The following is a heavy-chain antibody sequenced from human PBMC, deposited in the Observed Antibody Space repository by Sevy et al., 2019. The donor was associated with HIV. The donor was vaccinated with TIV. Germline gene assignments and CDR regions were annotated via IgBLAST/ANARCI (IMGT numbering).Heavy chain of an antibody. J-gene: IGHJ6*02. CDR3: ATLDFWSDHPFYGTDV. V-gene: IGHV1-24*01. D-gene: IGHD3-3*01. CDR1: GYTRSELP. Sequence: ASVKVSCKVSGYTRSELPMHWVRRAPRKGLEWLGGFDPEDGETIYAQKFQGRVTMTEDTSTDTAYMELSRLRSEDTAVYYCATLDFWSDHPFYGTDVWGQGTTVTVSS. CDR2: FDPEDGET.